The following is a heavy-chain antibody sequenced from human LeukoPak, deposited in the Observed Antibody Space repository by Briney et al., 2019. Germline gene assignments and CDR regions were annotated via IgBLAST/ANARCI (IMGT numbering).Heavy chain of an antibody. V-gene: IGHV3-21*01. Sequence: GGSLRLSCAASGFTFSSYGMHWVRQAPGKGLEWVSSISSSSSYIYYADSVKGRFTISRDNAKNSLYLQMNSLRAEDTAVYYCARVRSSGAHGSFDYWGQGTLVTVSS. CDR3: ARVRSSGAHGSFDY. CDR2: ISSSSSYI. J-gene: IGHJ4*02. CDR1: GFTFSSYG. D-gene: IGHD6-6*01.